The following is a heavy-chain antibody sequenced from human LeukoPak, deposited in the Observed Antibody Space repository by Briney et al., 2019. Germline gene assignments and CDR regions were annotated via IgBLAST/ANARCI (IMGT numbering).Heavy chain of an antibody. V-gene: IGHV3-64*02. CDR3: ARGRGGHYDY. Sequence: PGGSLRLSCVGSGFTFTTFPMHWVRQAPGKGLEYVSAINSNGGSTYYADSVKGRFTISRDNSKSTLYLQMGSLRAEDMAMYYCARGRGGHYDYWGQGTLVTVSS. CDR1: GFTFTTFP. CDR2: INSNGGST. J-gene: IGHJ4*02. D-gene: IGHD3-10*01.